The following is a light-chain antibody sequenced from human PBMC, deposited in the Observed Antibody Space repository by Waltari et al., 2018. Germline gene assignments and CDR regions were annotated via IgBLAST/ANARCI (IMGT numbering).Light chain of an antibody. CDR1: SSDVGRFDY. V-gene: IGLV2-8*01. CDR3: SSYAGSNIV. J-gene: IGLJ2*01. Sequence: QSALTQPPSASGSPGQSVTISCTGTSSDVGRFDYVSWYQQPPGQTPKLLIYNVRQRPSGFPDRFAGSKSGNTASLIVSGLQADDEADYYCSSYAGSNIVFGGGTKLTVL. CDR2: NVR.